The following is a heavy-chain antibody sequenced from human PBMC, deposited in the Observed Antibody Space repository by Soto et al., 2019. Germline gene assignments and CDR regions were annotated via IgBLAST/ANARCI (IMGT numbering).Heavy chain of an antibody. CDR2: IYHSGST. J-gene: IGHJ5*02. Sequence: SETLSLTCAVSGGSISSGGYSWSWIRQPPGKGLEWIGYIYHSGSTYYNPSLKSRVAISVDKSKNQFSLKLTSVTAADTAVYYCARDQLEGNWFDPWGQGTLVTVSS. D-gene: IGHD1-1*01. CDR1: GGSISSGGYS. CDR3: ARDQLEGNWFDP. V-gene: IGHV4-30-2*01.